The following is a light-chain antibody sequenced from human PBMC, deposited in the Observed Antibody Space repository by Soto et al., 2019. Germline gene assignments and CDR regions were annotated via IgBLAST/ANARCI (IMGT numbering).Light chain of an antibody. CDR3: QQYNNWPPLT. V-gene: IGKV3-15*01. J-gene: IGKJ4*01. Sequence: TQSPSTLSVSPGGRATLSCRASQTIGTNLVWYRQRPGQAPRLLIHGASTRATGIPARFSGSGSGTEFTLTISSLQSEDFAVYYCQQYNNWPPLTFGGGTKVDIK. CDR1: QTIGTN. CDR2: GAS.